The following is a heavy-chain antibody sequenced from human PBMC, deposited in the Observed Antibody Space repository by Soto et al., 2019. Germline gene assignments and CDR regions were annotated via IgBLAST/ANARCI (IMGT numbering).Heavy chain of an antibody. CDR1: GGTFSSYA. J-gene: IGHJ6*02. V-gene: IGHV1-69*13. CDR3: ARDPRNLKRAYYYYGMDV. CDR2: IIPIFGTA. D-gene: IGHD1-1*01. Sequence: SVKVSCKASGGTFSSYAISWVRQAPGQGLEWMGGIIPIFGTANYAQKFQGRVTITADESTSTAYMELSSLRSEDTAVYYCARDPRNLKRAYYYYGMDVWGQGTTVTVSS.